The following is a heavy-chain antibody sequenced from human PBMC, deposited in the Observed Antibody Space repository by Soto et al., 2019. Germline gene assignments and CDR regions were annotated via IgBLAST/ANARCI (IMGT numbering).Heavy chain of an antibody. D-gene: IGHD3-22*01. CDR2: IIPIFGTA. V-gene: IGHV1-69*13. CDR1: GGTFSSYA. CDR3: ARDTRSYYYDSSGYLVDV. J-gene: IGHJ6*02. Sequence: SVKVSCKASGGTFSSYAISWVRQAPGQGLEWMGGIIPIFGTANYAQKFQGRVTITADESTSTAYMELSSLRSEDTAVYYCARDTRSYYYDSSGYLVDVWGQGTTVTVSS.